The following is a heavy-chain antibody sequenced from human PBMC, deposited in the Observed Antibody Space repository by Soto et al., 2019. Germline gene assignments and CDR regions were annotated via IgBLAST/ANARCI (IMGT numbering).Heavy chain of an antibody. Sequence: GGSLRLSCAASGFTFSSYAMSWVRQAPGKGLKWISAISGSGSSTYYADSVNDRFTISRYNSKHTLYLQMNSLRAEDTAVYYCAKDRRSQLGYDAFDIWGPGTMVTVSS. CDR2: ISGSGSST. CDR3: AKDRRSQLGYDAFDI. D-gene: IGHD6-6*01. J-gene: IGHJ3*02. CDR1: GFTFSSYA. V-gene: IGHV3-23*01.